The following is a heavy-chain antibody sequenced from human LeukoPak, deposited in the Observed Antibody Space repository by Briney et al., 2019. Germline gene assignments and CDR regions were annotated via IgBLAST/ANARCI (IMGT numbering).Heavy chain of an antibody. CDR2: ISGSGGST. V-gene: IGHV3-23*01. CDR3: AKDRISCITTSCPQGLDY. Sequence: GGSLRLSCAASGFTFSNSAMTWVRQAPGKGLEWVSAISGSGGSTYYAHSVKGRFTISRDNSKNSLYLQMNSLRAEDTAVYYCAKDRISCITTSCPQGLDYWGQGTLVTVSS. D-gene: IGHD2-2*01. CDR1: GFTFSNSA. J-gene: IGHJ4*02.